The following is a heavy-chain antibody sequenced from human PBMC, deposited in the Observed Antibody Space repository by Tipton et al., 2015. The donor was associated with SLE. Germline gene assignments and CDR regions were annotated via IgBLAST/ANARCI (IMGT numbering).Heavy chain of an antibody. D-gene: IGHD5-18*01. CDR3: ASRPGSIYGSG. J-gene: IGHJ3*01. Sequence: TLSLTCTVSGGSISSSSYYWSWIRQPPGKGLEWIGEINHSGSTNYNPSLKSRVTISVDTSKNQFSLKLSSVTAADTAVYYCASRPGSIYGSGWGQGTMVTVSS. V-gene: IGHV4-39*07. CDR2: INHSGST. CDR1: GGSISSSSYY.